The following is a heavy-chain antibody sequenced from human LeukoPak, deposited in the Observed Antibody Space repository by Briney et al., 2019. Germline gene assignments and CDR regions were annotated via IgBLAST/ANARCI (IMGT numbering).Heavy chain of an antibody. D-gene: IGHD3-16*02. CDR1: GFTFSSYA. J-gene: IGHJ3*02. Sequence: GGSLRLSCAASGFTFSSYAMSWVRQAPGKGLEGVAVIWYVGSNKYYADSVKGRFTISRDNSKNTLYLQMNSLRAEDTAVYYCASWGYYDYVWGSYRLDAFDIWGQGTMVTVSS. CDR2: IWYVGSNK. V-gene: IGHV3-33*08. CDR3: ASWGYYDYVWGSYRLDAFDI.